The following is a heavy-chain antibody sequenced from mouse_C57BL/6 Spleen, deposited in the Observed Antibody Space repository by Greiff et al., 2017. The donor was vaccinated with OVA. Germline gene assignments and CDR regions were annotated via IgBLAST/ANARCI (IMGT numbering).Heavy chain of an antibody. Sequence: QVQLQQSGAELVKPGASVKISCKASGYAFSSYWMYWVKQRPGKGLEWIGQIYPGDGDTNYNGKFKGKATLTADKSSSTAYMQLSSLTSEDSAIYFCARHSSGHDYFDYWGQGTTLTVSS. V-gene: IGHV1-80*01. D-gene: IGHD3-2*02. CDR2: IYPGDGDT. CDR3: ARHSSGHDYFDY. CDR1: GYAFSSYW. J-gene: IGHJ2*01.